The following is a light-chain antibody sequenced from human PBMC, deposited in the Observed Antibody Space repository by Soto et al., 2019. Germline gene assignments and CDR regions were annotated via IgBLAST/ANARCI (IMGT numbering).Light chain of an antibody. J-gene: IGKJ2*01. V-gene: IGKV3-11*01. CDR3: QQYNHWPPYT. Sequence: EVVLTQSPATLSLSPGESATLSCRASESVGNYLAWYQQRPDQAPRLIIYDTSTRATGIPARFSGSGSGTDFTLTISSLQSEDFAVYYCQQYNHWPPYTFGQGTKVDIK. CDR1: ESVGNY. CDR2: DTS.